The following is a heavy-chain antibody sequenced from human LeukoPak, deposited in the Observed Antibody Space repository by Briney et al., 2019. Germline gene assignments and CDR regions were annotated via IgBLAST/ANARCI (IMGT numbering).Heavy chain of an antibody. V-gene: IGHV4-59*08. Sequence: NASETLSLTCTVSNGSINTYFWTWIRQPPGRGLEWIGIINYSETTRYNPSLKSRVTLSVDTSKNLFSLKLDSVTAAGTAVYFCARALRSQGAAAGTGYLDSWGQGALVTVSS. CDR1: NGSINTYF. D-gene: IGHD6-13*01. CDR3: ARALRSQGAAAGTGYLDS. CDR2: INYSETT. J-gene: IGHJ4*02.